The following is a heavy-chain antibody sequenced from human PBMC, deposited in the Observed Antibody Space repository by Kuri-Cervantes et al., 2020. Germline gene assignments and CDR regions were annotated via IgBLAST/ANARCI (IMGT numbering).Heavy chain of an antibody. Sequence: GSLRLSCAASGFTFSSYAMSWVRQAPGKGLEWIGSIYHSGSTYYNPSLKSRVTISVDTSKSQFSLKLSSVTAADTAVYYCARDPYVSGNDYWGQGTLVTVSS. J-gene: IGHJ4*02. D-gene: IGHD3-10*01. CDR1: GFTFSSYA. V-gene: IGHV4-38-2*02. CDR3: ARDPYVSGNDY. CDR2: IYHSGST.